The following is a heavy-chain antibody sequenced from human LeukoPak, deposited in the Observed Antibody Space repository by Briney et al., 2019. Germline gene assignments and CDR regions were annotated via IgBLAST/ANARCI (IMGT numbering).Heavy chain of an antibody. J-gene: IGHJ4*02. CDR1: RFTFSSYG. Sequence: GGSLRLSCAASRFTFSSYGMHWVRQAPGKGLEWISNIRTTAEGAKYAYYADSVKGRVTISRDDGKNTLYLHMNSLRDDDTAVYYCATDQRYAFDYWGQGILVTVSS. V-gene: IGHV3-48*02. D-gene: IGHD3-9*01. CDR3: ATDQRYAFDY. CDR2: IRTTAEGAKYA.